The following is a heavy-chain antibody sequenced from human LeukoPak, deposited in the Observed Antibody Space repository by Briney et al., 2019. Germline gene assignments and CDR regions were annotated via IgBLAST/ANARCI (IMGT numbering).Heavy chain of an antibody. V-gene: IGHV3-23*01. D-gene: IGHD6-13*01. CDR2: ISGSGGST. CDR3: AKGPYSTPRGWFDP. Sequence: GGSLRLSCAASGFTFSSYAMTWVRQAPGKGLEWVSAISGSGGSTYFADSVKGRFTISRDNSKNTLYLQMNSLRAEDTAVYYCAKGPYSTPRGWFDPWGQGTLVTVSS. J-gene: IGHJ5*02. CDR1: GFTFSSYA.